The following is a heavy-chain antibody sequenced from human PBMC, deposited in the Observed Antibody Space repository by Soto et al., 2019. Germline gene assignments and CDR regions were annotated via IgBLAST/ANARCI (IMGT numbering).Heavy chain of an antibody. CDR1: GFTFSSYA. D-gene: IGHD3-9*01. CDR2: ISGSGGST. J-gene: IGHJ6*02. CDR3: AKDYDILTGSPYYYYGMDV. V-gene: IGHV3-23*01. Sequence: GGSLRLSCAASGFTFSSYAMSWVRQAPGKGLEWVSAISGSGGSTYYADSVKGRFTISRDNSKNTLYLQMNSLRAEDTAVYYCAKDYDILTGSPYYYYGMDVWGQGTTVTVSS.